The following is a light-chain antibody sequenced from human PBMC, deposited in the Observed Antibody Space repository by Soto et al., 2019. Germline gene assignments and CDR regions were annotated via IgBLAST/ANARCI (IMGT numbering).Light chain of an antibody. Sequence: DIQMTQSPSSLSVSVGDRVTMTCRASQGISSYLNWYQLKPGKAPKLLIYDASNLQSGVPSRFSGSGSGTDFTLTISSLQPEDFASYYCQQGHTIPWTFGQGTKVEIK. CDR2: DAS. CDR3: QQGHTIPWT. CDR1: QGISSY. J-gene: IGKJ1*01. V-gene: IGKV1-39*01.